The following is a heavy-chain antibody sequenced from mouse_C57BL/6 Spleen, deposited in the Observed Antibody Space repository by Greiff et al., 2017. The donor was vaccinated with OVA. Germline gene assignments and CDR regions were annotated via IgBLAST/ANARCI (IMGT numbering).Heavy chain of an antibody. CDR3: ARQGGNSNYFDY. CDR1: GFTFSSYG. V-gene: IGHV5-6*02. CDR2: ISSGGSYT. Sequence: EVKLEESGGDLVKPGGSLKLSCAASGFTFSSYGMSWVRQTPDKRLEWVATISSGGSYTYYPDSVKGRFTISRDNAKNTLYLQMSSLKSEDTAMYYCARQGGNSNYFDYWGQGTTLTVSS. J-gene: IGHJ2*01. D-gene: IGHD2-1*01.